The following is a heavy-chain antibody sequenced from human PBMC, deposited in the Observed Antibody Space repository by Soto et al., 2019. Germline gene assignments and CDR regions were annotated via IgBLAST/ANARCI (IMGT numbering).Heavy chain of an antibody. Sequence: GGSLRLSCAASGFTFSSYWMSWVRQAPGKGLEWVANIKEDGSEKYYVDSVKGRFTISRDNAKNSLYLQLNSLRAEDTTVYYCARDRVAARDYWGQGTLVTVSS. CDR1: GFTFSSYW. CDR2: IKEDGSEK. J-gene: IGHJ4*02. V-gene: IGHV3-7*03. D-gene: IGHD6-6*01. CDR3: ARDRVAARDY.